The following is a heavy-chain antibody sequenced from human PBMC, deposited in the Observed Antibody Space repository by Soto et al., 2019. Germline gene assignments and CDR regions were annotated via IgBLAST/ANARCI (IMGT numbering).Heavy chain of an antibody. CDR3: AREKTGTTLAFDY. Sequence: SVKVSCKASGGTFSSYTISWVRQAPGQGLEWMGRIIPILGIANYAQKFQGRVTITADKSTSTAYMELSSLRSEDTAVYYCAREKTGTTLAFDYWGQGTLVTVSS. CDR1: GGTFSSYT. D-gene: IGHD1-1*01. V-gene: IGHV1-69*04. CDR2: IIPILGIA. J-gene: IGHJ4*02.